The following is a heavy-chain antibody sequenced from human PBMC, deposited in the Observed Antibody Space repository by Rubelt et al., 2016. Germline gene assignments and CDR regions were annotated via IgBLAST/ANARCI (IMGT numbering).Heavy chain of an antibody. D-gene: IGHD3-22*01. CDR2: IGSNSYT. J-gene: IGHJ5*02. CDR1: GFTFRNYA. V-gene: IGHV3-23*01. CDR3: VTSPGATIVVVITA. Sequence: GGRLVQPGGSLRLSCAASGFTFRNYAMTWVRQASGKGLEWVSSIGSNSYTYYADSVKGRFTISRDNSKNTLYLQMNSLRAEDTALYYCVTSPGATIVVVITAWGQGTLVTVSS.